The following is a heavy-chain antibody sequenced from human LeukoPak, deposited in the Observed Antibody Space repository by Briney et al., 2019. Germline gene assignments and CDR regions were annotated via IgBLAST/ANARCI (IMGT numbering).Heavy chain of an antibody. D-gene: IGHD4-11*01. CDR1: GGSISSYY. Sequence: SETLSLTCTVSGGSISSYYWSWIRQPPGKGLEWIGYIYYSGSTNYNPSLKSRVTISVDTSKNQFSLKLSSVTAADTAVYYCARLPGPTDYYYGMDVWGQGTTVTVSS. CDR2: IYYSGST. CDR3: ARLPGPTDYYYGMDV. V-gene: IGHV4-59*08. J-gene: IGHJ6*02.